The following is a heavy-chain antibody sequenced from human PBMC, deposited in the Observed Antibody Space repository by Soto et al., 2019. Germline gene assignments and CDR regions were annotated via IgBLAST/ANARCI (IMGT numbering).Heavy chain of an antibody. CDR2: IIPIFGTA. V-gene: IGHV1-69*12. CDR1: GGTFSSYA. D-gene: IGHD1-20*01. J-gene: IGHJ4*02. Sequence: QVQLVQSGAGVKKPGSSVKVSCKASGGTFSSYAISWVRQAPGQGLEWMGGIIPIFGTANYAQTFQGRVTIPADESTSTAYMELSSLRSEDTAVYYCAITGVGTKVYFDYWGQGTLVTVSS. CDR3: AITGVGTKVYFDY.